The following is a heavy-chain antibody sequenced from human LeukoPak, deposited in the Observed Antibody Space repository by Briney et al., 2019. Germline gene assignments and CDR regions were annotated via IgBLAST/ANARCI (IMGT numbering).Heavy chain of an antibody. D-gene: IGHD3-10*01. V-gene: IGHV3-15*01. J-gene: IGHJ6*03. CDR1: GFTFSNAW. Sequence: GGSLRLSCAASGFTFSNAWMSWVRQAPGKGLEWVGRIKSKTDGGTTDYAAPVKGRFTISRDDSKNTLYLQMNSLKTEDTAVYYCTTDLLWFGELQHYMDVWGKGTTVTVSS. CDR3: TTDLLWFGELQHYMDV. CDR2: IKSKTDGGTT.